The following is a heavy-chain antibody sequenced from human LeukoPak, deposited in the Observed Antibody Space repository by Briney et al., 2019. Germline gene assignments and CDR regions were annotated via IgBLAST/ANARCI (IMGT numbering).Heavy chain of an antibody. Sequence: GGSLRLSCAASGFPFSNYWMHWVRQAPGKGLVWVARVNSDGSTTNYADSVKGRFTISRDNAENTLYMRMNSLRPEDTAVYYCARGYYSSNRFDSWGQGTLLTVFS. CDR1: GFPFSNYW. V-gene: IGHV3-74*01. CDR2: VNSDGSTT. CDR3: ARGYYSSNRFDS. J-gene: IGHJ4*02. D-gene: IGHD6-13*01.